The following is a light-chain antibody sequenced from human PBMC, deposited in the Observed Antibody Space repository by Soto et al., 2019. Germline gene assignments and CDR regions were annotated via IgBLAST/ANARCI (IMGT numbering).Light chain of an antibody. CDR3: QQYNNWPIT. CDR1: QSIGSN. V-gene: IGKV3-15*01. J-gene: IGKJ5*01. Sequence: EIVMTQSLATLSVSPGERATLSCRASQSIGSNLAWYQQKPGQSPRLLIYGASTRATGLPARFSGSGSGTEFTLTISSLQSEDFALYYCQQYNNWPITFGQGTRLEIK. CDR2: GAS.